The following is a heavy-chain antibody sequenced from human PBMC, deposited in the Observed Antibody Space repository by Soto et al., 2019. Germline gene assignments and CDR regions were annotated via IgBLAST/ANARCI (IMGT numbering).Heavy chain of an antibody. D-gene: IGHD3-16*01. J-gene: IGHJ3*02. CDR1: GWSFSGYY. Sequence: SETLSLTCAFYGWSFSGYYWSWIRQPPGKGLEWIGEINHSGSTNYNPSLKSRVTISVDTSKNQFSLKLSSVTAADTAVYYCARGLKYDYIWGSYPPNAFDIWGQGTMVTVSS. CDR2: INHSGST. V-gene: IGHV4-34*01. CDR3: ARGLKYDYIWGSYPPNAFDI.